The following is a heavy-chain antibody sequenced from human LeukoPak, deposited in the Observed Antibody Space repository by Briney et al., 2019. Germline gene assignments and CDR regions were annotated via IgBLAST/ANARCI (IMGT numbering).Heavy chain of an antibody. CDR3: ARGGVVPAAIHEGGNN. J-gene: IGHJ4*02. Sequence: ASVKVSCKASGYTFTGYYMHWVRQAPGQGLEWMGWINPNSGGTNYAQKFQGWVTMTRDTSISTAYMELSRLRSDDTAVYYCARGGVVPAAIHEGGNNWGQGTLVTVSS. CDR2: INPNSGGT. D-gene: IGHD2-2*02. CDR1: GYTFTGYY. V-gene: IGHV1-2*04.